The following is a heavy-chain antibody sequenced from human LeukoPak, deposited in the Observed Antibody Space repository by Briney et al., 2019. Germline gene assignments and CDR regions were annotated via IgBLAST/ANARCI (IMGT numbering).Heavy chain of an antibody. V-gene: IGHV4-4*07. CDR2: IYTSGST. J-gene: IGHJ4*01. CDR3: VRLALGGNSYGPFNY. D-gene: IGHD5-18*01. Sequence: SETLSLTCTVSGGSISSCYWSWIRQPAGKGLEWIGGIYTSGSTNYNPSLKSRVTMSVDTSKNQFSLKLSSVTAADTAVYYCVRLALGGNSYGPFNYSGHRTLVTASS. CDR1: GGSISSCY.